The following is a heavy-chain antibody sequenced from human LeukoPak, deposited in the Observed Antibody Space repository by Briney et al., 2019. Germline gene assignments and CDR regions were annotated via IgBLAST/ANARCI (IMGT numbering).Heavy chain of an antibody. CDR2: IIPIFGTA. CDR1: GGTFSSYA. V-gene: IGHV1-69*13. CDR3: AASERYSYGNYYYYGMDV. D-gene: IGHD5-18*01. J-gene: IGHJ6*02. Sequence: SVRVSCKASGGTFSSYAISWVRQAPGQGLEWMGGIIPIFGTANYAQKFQGRVTITADESTSTAYMELSSLRSEDTAVYYCAASERYSYGNYYYYGMDVWGQGTTVTVSS.